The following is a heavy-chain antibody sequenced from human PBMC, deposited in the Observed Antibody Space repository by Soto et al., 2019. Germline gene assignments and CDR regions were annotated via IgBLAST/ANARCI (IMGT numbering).Heavy chain of an antibody. V-gene: IGHV1-18*01. CDR1: GYTFTSYS. D-gene: IGHD1-26*01. Sequence: QVQLVQSGTEVMKPGASVKVSCKASGYTFTSYSITWVRQAPGQGLEWMGWISPYNGNTNYAQKVQGRVTMTTDTSTSTDYMELRSLISDDTAVYYCARAPNDSGNSLIWFWGQGTLVTVSS. J-gene: IGHJ4*02. CDR2: ISPYNGNT. CDR3: ARAPNDSGNSLIWF.